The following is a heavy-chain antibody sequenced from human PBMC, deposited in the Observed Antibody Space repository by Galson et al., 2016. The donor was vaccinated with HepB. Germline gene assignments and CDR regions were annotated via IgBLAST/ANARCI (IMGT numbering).Heavy chain of an antibody. V-gene: IGHV3-21*06. Sequence: SLRLSCAASGFIFNKYSMNWVRQAPGKGLEWVSVIGSSGYIHYADSMKGRFTISRDNAKNLLYLQMNSLRAEDTAVYYCARQREPMPADYWGQGTLVTVSS. CDR1: GFIFNKYS. D-gene: IGHD2-2*01. J-gene: IGHJ4*02. CDR3: ARQREPMPADY. CDR2: IGSSGYI.